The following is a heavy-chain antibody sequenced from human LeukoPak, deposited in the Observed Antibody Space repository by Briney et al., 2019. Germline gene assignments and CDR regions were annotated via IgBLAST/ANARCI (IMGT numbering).Heavy chain of an antibody. CDR3: AKGESTSSGWYFKNFKN. Sequence: SGGSLRLSCAASGFTFSSYAMSWVRQAPGKGLEWVSAISGSGGSTYYADSVKGRFTISRGNSKNMLYLQMNSLRAEDTAIYYCAKGESTSSGWYFKNFKNWGQGTLVTVSS. J-gene: IGHJ4*02. CDR2: ISGSGGST. V-gene: IGHV3-23*01. D-gene: IGHD6-19*01. CDR1: GFTFSSYA.